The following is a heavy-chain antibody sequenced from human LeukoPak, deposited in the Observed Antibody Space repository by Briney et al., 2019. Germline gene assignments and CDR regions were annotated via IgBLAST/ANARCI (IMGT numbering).Heavy chain of an antibody. D-gene: IGHD6-13*01. CDR1: GFTFSSYS. V-gene: IGHV3-21*04. CDR3: AKADSSSWARAY. CDR2: ISSSSSYI. Sequence: TGGSLRLSCAASGFTFSSYSMNWVRQAPGKGLEWVSSISSSSSYIYYADSVKGRFTISRDNSKNTLYLQMNSLRAEDTAVYYCAKADSSSWARAYWGQGTLVTVSS. J-gene: IGHJ4*02.